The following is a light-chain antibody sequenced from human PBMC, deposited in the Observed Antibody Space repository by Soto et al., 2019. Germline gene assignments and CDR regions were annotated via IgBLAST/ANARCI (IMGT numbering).Light chain of an antibody. CDR2: DAS. V-gene: IGKV3-11*01. J-gene: IGKJ4*01. CDR1: QSISSY. Sequence: EIVLTQSPATLSLSPGERATLSCRANQSISSYLAWYQQKRGQAPRLLIYDASNRATGIPARFSGSGSGTDFILTISSLEPEDFAVYYCQQRSNGLTFGGGTKVEIK. CDR3: QQRSNGLT.